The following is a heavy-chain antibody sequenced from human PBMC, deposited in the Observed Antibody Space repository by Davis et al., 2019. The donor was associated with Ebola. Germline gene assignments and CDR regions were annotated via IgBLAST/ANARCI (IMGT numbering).Heavy chain of an antibody. CDR3: AREKIGFLEWLNWFDP. D-gene: IGHD3-3*01. V-gene: IGHV4-39*07. Sequence: MPSETLSLTCTVSGGSIRSSNYYWGWIRQPPGKGLEWIGSIYHSGSTYYNPSLKSRVTISVDTSKNQFSLKLSSVTAADTAVYYCAREKIGFLEWLNWFDPWGQGTLVTVSS. J-gene: IGHJ5*02. CDR1: GGSIRSSNYY. CDR2: IYHSGST.